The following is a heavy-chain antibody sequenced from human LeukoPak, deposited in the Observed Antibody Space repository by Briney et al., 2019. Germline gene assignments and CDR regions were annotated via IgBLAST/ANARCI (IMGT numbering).Heavy chain of an antibody. V-gene: IGHV4-39*07. J-gene: IGHJ3*02. Sequence: PSETLSLTCTVSGGSISSSSYYWGWIRQPPGKGLEWIGSIYYSGSTYYNPSLKSRVTISVDTSKNQFSLKLSSVTAADTAVYYCAREGATTGGGAFDIWGQGTMVTVSS. CDR3: AREGATTGGGAFDI. D-gene: IGHD1-14*01. CDR2: IYYSGST. CDR1: GGSISSSSYY.